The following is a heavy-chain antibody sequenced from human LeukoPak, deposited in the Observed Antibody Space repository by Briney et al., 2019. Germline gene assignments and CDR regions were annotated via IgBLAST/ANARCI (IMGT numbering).Heavy chain of an antibody. CDR3: ARHFYYDSSGYYVDY. J-gene: IGHJ4*02. D-gene: IGHD3-22*01. Sequence: SETLSLTCTVSGGSISSYYWSWIRQPPGKGLEWIGYIYYSGSTNYNPSLKSRVTISVDTSKNQFSLKLSSVTAADTAVYYCARHFYYDSSGYYVDYWGQGTLVTVSS. CDR2: IYYSGST. V-gene: IGHV4-59*08. CDR1: GGSISSYY.